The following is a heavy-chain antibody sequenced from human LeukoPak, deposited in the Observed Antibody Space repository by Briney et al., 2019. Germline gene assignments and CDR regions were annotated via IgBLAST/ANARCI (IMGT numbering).Heavy chain of an antibody. Sequence: SVKVSCKASGGTFSSYAISWVRQAPGQGLEWMGGIIPIFGTANYAQKFQGRVTITADESTSTAYMELSSLRSEDTAVYYCVRAPRVDSGYQYYFDYWGQGTLVTVSS. J-gene: IGHJ4*02. CDR2: IIPIFGTA. V-gene: IGHV1-69*13. D-gene: IGHD3-22*01. CDR3: VRAPRVDSGYQYYFDY. CDR1: GGTFSSYA.